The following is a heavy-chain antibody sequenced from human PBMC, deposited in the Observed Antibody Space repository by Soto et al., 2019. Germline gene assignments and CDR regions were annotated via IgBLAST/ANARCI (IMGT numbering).Heavy chain of an antibody. D-gene: IGHD2-15*01. V-gene: IGHV3-9*01. CDR3: AKDGYCSGGSCYYHYYYGMDV. Sequence: GGSLRLSCAASGFTFSSYAMHWVRQAPGKGLEWVSGISWNSGSIGYADSVKGRFTISRDNAKNSLYLQMNSLRAEDTALYYCAKDGYCSGGSCYYHYYYGMDVWGQGTTVTAP. J-gene: IGHJ6*02. CDR1: GFTFSSYA. CDR2: ISWNSGSI.